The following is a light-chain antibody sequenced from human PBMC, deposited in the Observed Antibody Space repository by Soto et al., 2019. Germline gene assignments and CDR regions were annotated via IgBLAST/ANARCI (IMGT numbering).Light chain of an antibody. V-gene: IGLV6-57*04. CDR2: EDN. CDR3: QSYDSSNHVV. Sequence: NFMLTQPHSVSESPGKTVTISCTRSSGSIASNYVQWYQQRPGSAPTTVIYEDNQRPSGVPDRFSGSIDSSSNSASLTISRLKTEDEADYCCQSYDSSNHVVFGGGTKLTVL. CDR1: SGSIASNY. J-gene: IGLJ2*01.